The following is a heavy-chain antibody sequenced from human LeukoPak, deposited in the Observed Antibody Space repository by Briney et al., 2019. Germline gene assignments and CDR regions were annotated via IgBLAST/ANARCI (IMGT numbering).Heavy chain of an antibody. CDR2: ISGSGYTT. V-gene: IGHV3-23*01. D-gene: IGHD3-22*01. CDR3: AKDALGYYDPRVNFDY. J-gene: IGHJ4*02. Sequence: GGSLRLSCAASGFSFSSYAMSWVRQAPGKGLDWVSGISGSGYTTYYADSVKGRFTISRDNSKNTLYLQMNRLRAEDKTVYYCAKDALGYYDPRVNFDYWGQGTLVTVPS. CDR1: GFSFSSYA.